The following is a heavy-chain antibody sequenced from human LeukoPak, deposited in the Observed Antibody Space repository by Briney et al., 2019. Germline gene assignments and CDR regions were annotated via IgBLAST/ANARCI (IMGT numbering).Heavy chain of an antibody. CDR3: SRENGAFSPFGY. J-gene: IGHJ4*02. V-gene: IGHV4-31*03. CDR1: GASISSGAYY. Sequence: SQTLSLTCTVSGASISSGAYYWSWIRQHPGKGLEWIGYIFSSGTTYYNPSLKSRVTISVDTSENQFSLNLTSVTAADTAVYYCSRENGAFSPFGYWGQGTLVTVLS. CDR2: IFSSGTT. D-gene: IGHD2-8*01.